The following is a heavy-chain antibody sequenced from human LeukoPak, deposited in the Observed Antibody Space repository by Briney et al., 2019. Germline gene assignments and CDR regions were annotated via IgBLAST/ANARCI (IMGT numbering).Heavy chain of an antibody. J-gene: IGHJ4*02. CDR2: INPNSGGT. CDR3: AHGVVVVAAFHY. D-gene: IGHD2-15*01. V-gene: IGHV1-2*02. CDR1: GYTFTSYY. Sequence: ASVKVSCKASGYTFTSYYMHWVRQAPGQGLEWMGWINPNSGGTNYAQKFQGRVTMTRDTSISTAYMELSRLRSDDTAVYYCAHGVVVVAAFHYWGQGTLVTVSS.